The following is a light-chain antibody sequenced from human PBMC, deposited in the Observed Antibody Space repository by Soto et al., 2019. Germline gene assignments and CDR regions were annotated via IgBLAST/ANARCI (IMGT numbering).Light chain of an antibody. V-gene: IGKV3-15*01. J-gene: IGKJ2*01. CDR2: GAS. Sequence: ETVMTQSPATLSLFPGERATLSCRASQSVSNNLAWYQQKSGQSPRLLIYGASTRATGIPARFSGSGSETDFTLTISSLQSEDFAVYYCHHYGSSPYTFGLGTKLEIK. CDR3: HHYGSSPYT. CDR1: QSVSNN.